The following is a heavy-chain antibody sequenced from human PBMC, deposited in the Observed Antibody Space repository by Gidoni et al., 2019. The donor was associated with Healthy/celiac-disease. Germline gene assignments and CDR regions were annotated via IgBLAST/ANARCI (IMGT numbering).Heavy chain of an antibody. CDR3: ARDSSSGYSFFDY. Sequence: QVQLVESGGGVVQPGRSLRLSCAASVFPFSSYGMHWVRQAPGKGLEWVAVIWYDGSNKYYADSVKGRFTISRDNSKNTLYLQMNSLRAEDTAVYYCARDSSSGYSFFDYWGQGTLVTVSS. V-gene: IGHV3-33*01. J-gene: IGHJ4*02. CDR1: VFPFSSYG. CDR2: IWYDGSNK. D-gene: IGHD3-22*01.